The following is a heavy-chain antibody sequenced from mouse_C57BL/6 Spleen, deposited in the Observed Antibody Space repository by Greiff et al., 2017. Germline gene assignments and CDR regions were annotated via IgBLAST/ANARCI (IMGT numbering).Heavy chain of an antibody. CDR3: ARDRGYYFDY. V-gene: IGHV5-4*01. D-gene: IGHD3-1*01. CDR2: ISDGGGYT. CDR1: GFTFSSYA. J-gene: IGHJ2*01. Sequence: EVKVVESGGGLVKPGGSLKLSCAASGFTFSSYAMSWVRQTPEKRLEWVATISDGGGYTYYPDNVKGRFTISRDNAKNNLYLQMSHLKSEDTAMYYCARDRGYYFDYWGQGTTLTVSS.